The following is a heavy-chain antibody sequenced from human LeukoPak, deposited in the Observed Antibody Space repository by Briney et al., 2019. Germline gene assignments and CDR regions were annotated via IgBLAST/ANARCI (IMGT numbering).Heavy chain of an antibody. CDR3: AKTQDYYYYAMDV. V-gene: IGHV3-9*01. CDR2: ISWNGGST. CDR1: GFTFNNYY. J-gene: IGHJ6*02. Sequence: PGGSLRLSCAASGFTFNNYYMSWVRQAPGKGLEWVSGISWNGGSTVYADSVKGRFTISRDNAKNSLYLQMNSLRAGDTALYYCAKTQDYYYYAMDVWGQGTTVAVSS.